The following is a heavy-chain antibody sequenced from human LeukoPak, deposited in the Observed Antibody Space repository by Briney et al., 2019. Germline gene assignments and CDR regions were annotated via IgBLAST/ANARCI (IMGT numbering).Heavy chain of an antibody. Sequence: QPGRSLRLSCTASGFTFGDYAMSWVRQAPGKGLEWVSAISGSGGSTYYADSVKGRFTISRDNSKNTLYLQMNSLRAEDTAVYYCAKHQGVLRFLEWRDYYYMDVWGKGTTVTVSS. V-gene: IGHV3-23*01. CDR1: GFTFGDYA. D-gene: IGHD3-3*01. CDR2: ISGSGGST. CDR3: AKHQGVLRFLEWRDYYYMDV. J-gene: IGHJ6*03.